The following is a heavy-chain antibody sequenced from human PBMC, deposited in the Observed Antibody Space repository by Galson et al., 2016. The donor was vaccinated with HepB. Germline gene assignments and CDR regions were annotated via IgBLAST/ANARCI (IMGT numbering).Heavy chain of an antibody. V-gene: IGHV3-23*01. Sequence: SLRLSCAASGFTFTTYAMTWVRQAPGKGLEWVSDINSSGGSTYYAGSVKGRFTISRDNTKNTLFLQMSDLRAEDTAKYDCATWGNDAFEIWGQGTMVTVSS. CDR1: GFTFTTYA. CDR2: INSSGGST. D-gene: IGHD7-27*01. CDR3: ATWGNDAFEI. J-gene: IGHJ3*02.